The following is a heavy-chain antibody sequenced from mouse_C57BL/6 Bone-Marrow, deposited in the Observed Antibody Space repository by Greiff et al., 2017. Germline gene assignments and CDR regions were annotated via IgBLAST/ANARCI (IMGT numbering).Heavy chain of an antibody. CDR1: GYSITSGYY. CDR2: ISYDGSN. J-gene: IGHJ2*01. CDR3: ASLYYDYDGGGYYFDY. Sequence: EVKLVESGPGLVKPSQSLSLTCSVTGYSITSGYYWNWIRQFPGNKLEWMGYISYDGSNNYNPSLKNRISITRDTSKNQFFLKLNSVTTEDTATYYCASLYYDYDGGGYYFDYWGQGTTLTVSS. D-gene: IGHD2-4*01. V-gene: IGHV3-6*01.